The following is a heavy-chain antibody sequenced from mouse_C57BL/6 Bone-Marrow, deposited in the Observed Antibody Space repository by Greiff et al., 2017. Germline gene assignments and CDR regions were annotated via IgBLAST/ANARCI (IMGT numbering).Heavy chain of an antibody. CDR1: GYTFTNYW. Sequence: VQLQQSGAELVRPGTSVKMSCKASGYTFTNYWIGWAKQRPGHGLEWIGDIYPGGGYTNYNEKFKGKATVTADKSSSTAYMQFSSLTSEDSAIYYCARSIGNWDGFAYWGQGTLVTVSA. D-gene: IGHD4-1*01. CDR3: ARSIGNWDGFAY. J-gene: IGHJ3*01. V-gene: IGHV1-63*01. CDR2: IYPGGGYT.